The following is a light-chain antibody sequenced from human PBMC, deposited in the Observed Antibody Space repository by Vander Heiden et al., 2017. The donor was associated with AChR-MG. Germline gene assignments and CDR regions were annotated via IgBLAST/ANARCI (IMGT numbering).Light chain of an antibody. J-gene: IGKJ1*01. V-gene: IGKV3-20*01. CDR1: QPLTSTSF. CDR3: RQEWGSAAA. CDR2: GAS. Sequence: VLTQSPGALSLSPGERATLSCRASQPLTSTSFFASYQQRPGQAARLLIYGASTRASGIPHRFSASGCGTDVTLTITRREPEDSAVYYCRQEWGSAAAFGQGTKVEI.